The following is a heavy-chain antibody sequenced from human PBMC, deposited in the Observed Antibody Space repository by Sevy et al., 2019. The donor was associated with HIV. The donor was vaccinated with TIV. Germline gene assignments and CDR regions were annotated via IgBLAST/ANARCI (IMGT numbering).Heavy chain of an antibody. V-gene: IGHV1-46*02. CDR3: ARAPSWYDSSGYNALDI. D-gene: IGHD3-22*01. CDR2: INPSGGTT. J-gene: IGHJ3*02. Sequence: ASVKVSCKASGDTFNNYHVHWVRQAPGQGLEWMGIINPSGGTTSYAQKFQGRVTMTRDTSTRTVYMELSSLRSEDTAVYYCARAPSWYDSSGYNALDIWGQGTMVTVSS. CDR1: GDTFNNYH.